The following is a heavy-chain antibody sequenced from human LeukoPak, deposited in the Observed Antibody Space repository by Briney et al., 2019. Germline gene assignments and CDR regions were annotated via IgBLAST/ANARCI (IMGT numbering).Heavy chain of an antibody. Sequence: RAGGSLRLSCAASGFTFSSYAMSWVRQAPGKGLEWVSAISGSGGSTYYADSVKGRFTISRDNSKNTLYLQMNSLRAEDTAVYYCAKDREGQWLVKGFFGCWGQGTLVTVSS. CDR3: AKDREGQWLVKGFFGC. CDR1: GFTFSSYA. V-gene: IGHV3-23*01. D-gene: IGHD6-19*01. CDR2: ISGSGGST. J-gene: IGHJ4*02.